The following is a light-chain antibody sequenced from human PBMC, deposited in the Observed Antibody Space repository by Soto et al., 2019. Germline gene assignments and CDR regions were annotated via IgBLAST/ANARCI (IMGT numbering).Light chain of an antibody. V-gene: IGKV1-33*01. CDR1: RDISNY. Sequence: DIQMTQSPSSLSASVGDRVTITCQASRDISNYLNWYQQKPGKAPKLLIYDASNLETGVPSRFSGSGSGTDFTFTISSLQPEDIATYYCQQYDNLSWTFGQGTKVEIK. CDR3: QQYDNLSWT. J-gene: IGKJ1*01. CDR2: DAS.